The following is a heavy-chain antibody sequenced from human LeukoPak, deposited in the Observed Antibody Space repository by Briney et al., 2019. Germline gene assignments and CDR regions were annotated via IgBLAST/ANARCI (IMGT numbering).Heavy chain of an antibody. V-gene: IGHV3-23*01. CDR2: ITTTGGTT. CDR1: GFTFKNFA. D-gene: IGHD2-21*01. Sequence: PGGSLRLSCAASGFTFKNFAMTWVRQAPGKGLEWVSTITTTGGTTYYADSVKGRFTISRDNSKNTLYLQMNSLRAEDTAVYYCARDSYESDASFDYWGQGTLVTVSS. J-gene: IGHJ4*02. CDR3: ARDSYESDASFDY.